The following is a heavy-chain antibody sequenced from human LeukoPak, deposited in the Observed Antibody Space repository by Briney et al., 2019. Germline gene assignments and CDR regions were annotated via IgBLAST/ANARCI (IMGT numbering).Heavy chain of an antibody. J-gene: IGHJ5*02. CDR2: ISADDTG. D-gene: IGHD3-3*01. CDR1: GFTFSNYA. V-gene: IGHV3-23*01. CDR3: AKEHDLWHEEGNWFDP. Sequence: GGSLRLSCAASGFTFSNYAMSWVRQAPGKGLDWVSAISADDTGYYADSVKGRFIVSRDNSKNTLYLQLNRLRVEDTAVYYCAKEHDLWHEEGNWFDPWGQGTLVTVSS.